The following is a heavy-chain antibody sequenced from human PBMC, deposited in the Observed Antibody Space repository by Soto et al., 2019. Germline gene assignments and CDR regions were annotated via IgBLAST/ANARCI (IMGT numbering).Heavy chain of an antibody. J-gene: IGHJ4*02. CDR2: IYYSGST. V-gene: IGHV4-30-4*01. CDR3: ARVGTYYYDSSGYPFDY. Sequence: SETLSLTCTVSGGSISSGDYYWSWIRQPPGKGLEWIGYIYYSGSTYYNPSLKSRVTISVDTSKNQFSLKLSSVTAADTAVYYCARVGTYYYDSSGYPFDYWGQGTLVTVSS. CDR1: GGSISSGDYY. D-gene: IGHD3-22*01.